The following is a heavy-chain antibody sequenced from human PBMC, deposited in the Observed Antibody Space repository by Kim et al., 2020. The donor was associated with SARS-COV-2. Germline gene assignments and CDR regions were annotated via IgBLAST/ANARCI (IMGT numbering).Heavy chain of an antibody. CDR1: GFTFSSYG. CDR3: AKDPPLYSNYYHYYYGMDV. J-gene: IGHJ6*02. D-gene: IGHD4-4*01. Sequence: GGSLRLSCAASGFTFSSYGMHWVRQAPGKGLEWVAVISYDGSNKYYADSVKGRFTISRDNSKNTLYLQMNSLRAEDTAVYYCAKDPPLYSNYYHYYYGMDVWGQGTTVTVSS. V-gene: IGHV3-30*18. CDR2: ISYDGSNK.